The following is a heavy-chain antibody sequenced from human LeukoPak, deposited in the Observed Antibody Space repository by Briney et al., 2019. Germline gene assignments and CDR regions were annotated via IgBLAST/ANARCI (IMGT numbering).Heavy chain of an antibody. Sequence: GGTLRLSCAASGFTFSSYGMSWVRQAPGKGLEWVSGISGSGGATYYADSVKGRFTISRDDPHNTLYLQMNSLRAEDTAVYFCARGGVDYYGSGTYYLMYYFDYWGQGALVTVSS. CDR1: GFTFSSYG. CDR3: ARGGVDYYGSGTYYLMYYFDY. J-gene: IGHJ4*02. D-gene: IGHD3-10*01. V-gene: IGHV3-23*01. CDR2: ISGSGGAT.